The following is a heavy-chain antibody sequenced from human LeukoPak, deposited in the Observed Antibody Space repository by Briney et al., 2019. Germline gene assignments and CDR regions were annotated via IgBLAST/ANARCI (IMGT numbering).Heavy chain of an antibody. J-gene: IGHJ4*02. D-gene: IGHD3-22*01. CDR3: AKDPLPYDSSGYYVY. CDR2: ISGSGDRT. V-gene: IGHV3-23*01. Sequence: PGGSLRLSCAASGFTFSTYAMNWVRQAPGKGLEWVSGISGSGDRTDYADSVKGRFTISRGNSKNTLYLQMNSLRADDTAVYYCAKDPLPYDSSGYYVYWGQGTLVTVSS. CDR1: GFTFSTYA.